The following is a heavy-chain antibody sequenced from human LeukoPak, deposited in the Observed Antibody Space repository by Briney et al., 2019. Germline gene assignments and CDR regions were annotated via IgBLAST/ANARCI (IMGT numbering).Heavy chain of an antibody. Sequence: GGSLRLSCAASGFTFSSYGMHWVRQAPGKGLEWVAVISYDGSNKYYADSAKGRFAISGDNSKNTLYLQMNSLRAEDMAVYYCAKSLVAVAGVIDYWGQGTLVTVSS. V-gene: IGHV3-30*18. CDR3: AKSLVAVAGVIDY. CDR1: GFTFSSYG. D-gene: IGHD6-19*01. CDR2: ISYDGSNK. J-gene: IGHJ4*02.